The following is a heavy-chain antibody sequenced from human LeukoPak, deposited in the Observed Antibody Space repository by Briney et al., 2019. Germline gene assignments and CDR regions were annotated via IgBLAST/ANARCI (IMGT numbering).Heavy chain of an antibody. Sequence: PSETLSLTCAVSGGSTSSGGYSWSWIRQPPGKGLEWIGYIYHSGSTYYNPSLKSRVTISVDRSKNQFSLKLSSVTAADTAVYYCARTRNGGSFDYWGQGTLVTVSS. V-gene: IGHV4-30-2*01. J-gene: IGHJ4*02. CDR3: ARTRNGGSFDY. CDR1: GGSTSSGGYS. D-gene: IGHD4-23*01. CDR2: IYHSGST.